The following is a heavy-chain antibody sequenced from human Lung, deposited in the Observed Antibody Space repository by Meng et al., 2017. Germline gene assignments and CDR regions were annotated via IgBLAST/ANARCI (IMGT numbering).Heavy chain of an antibody. J-gene: IGHJ4*02. CDR1: CASLSNYS. CDR3: GGGARAMAKPFDY. V-gene: IGHV4-34*04. D-gene: IGHD2-8*01. CDR2: INDCSSN. Sequence: QVTPAPSGAKLNTPEDSSTLSCASSCASLSNYSCSWLRPPPRQGLEWIGKINDCSSNHNHAPKRSGTTTLVAYTQKTPSQMLRCSLAADSAVDYCGGGARAMAKPFDYWGQGTLVTVSS.